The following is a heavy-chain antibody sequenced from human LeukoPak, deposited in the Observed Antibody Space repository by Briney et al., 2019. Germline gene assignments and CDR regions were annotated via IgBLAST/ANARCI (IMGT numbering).Heavy chain of an antibody. CDR2: IYTSGST. CDR3: ARDFWSGPGVGGY. V-gene: IGHV4-61*02. CDR1: GGSISSGSYY. J-gene: IGHJ4*02. Sequence: SETLSLTCTVSGGSISSGSYYWSWIRQPAGKGLEWIGRIYTSGSTNYNPSLKSRVTISVDTSKNQFSLKLSSVTAADTAVYYCARDFWSGPGVGGYWGQGTLVTVSS. D-gene: IGHD3-3*01.